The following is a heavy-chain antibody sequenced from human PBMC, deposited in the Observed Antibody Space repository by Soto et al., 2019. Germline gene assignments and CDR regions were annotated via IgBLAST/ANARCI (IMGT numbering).Heavy chain of an antibody. CDR1: GYTFTSYA. CDR3: AGALGGWPDY. J-gene: IGHJ4*02. D-gene: IGHD2-15*01. Sequence: QVQLVQSGAEVKKPGASVKVSCKASGYTFTSYAMHWVRQAPGQRLEWMGWINAGNGNTKYSQKFQGRVTITRDTSASTAYMALRSLRSEDTAVYASAGALGGWPDYWGQGTLVTFSS. CDR2: INAGNGNT. V-gene: IGHV1-3*01.